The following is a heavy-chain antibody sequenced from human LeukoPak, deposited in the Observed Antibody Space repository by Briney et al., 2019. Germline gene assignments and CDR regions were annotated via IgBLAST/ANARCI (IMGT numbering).Heavy chain of an antibody. J-gene: IGHJ4*02. CDR3: ARGDYDYVWGNYRSKTFDY. D-gene: IGHD3-16*02. CDR2: ISAYNGNT. Sequence: ASVRVSCKASGYTFTSYGISWVRQAPGQGLEWMGWISAYNGNTNYAQKLQGRVTMTTDTSTSTAYMELRSLRSEDTAVYYCARGDYDYVWGNYRSKTFDYWGQGTLVTVSS. CDR1: GYTFTSYG. V-gene: IGHV1-18*01.